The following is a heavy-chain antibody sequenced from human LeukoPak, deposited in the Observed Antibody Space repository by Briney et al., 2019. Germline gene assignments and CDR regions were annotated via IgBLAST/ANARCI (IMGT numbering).Heavy chain of an antibody. CDR3: ARVTTVYYGTGYRKVYFDY. D-gene: IGHD4-17*01. Sequence: PSETLSLTCTVSGGSISSYYWSWIRQPPGKGLEWIGYIYYSGSTNYNPSLKSRVTISVDTSKNQFSLKLSSVTAADTAVYYCARVTTVYYGTGYRKVYFDYWGQGTLVTVSS. CDR1: GGSISSYY. CDR2: IYYSGST. J-gene: IGHJ4*02. V-gene: IGHV4-59*08.